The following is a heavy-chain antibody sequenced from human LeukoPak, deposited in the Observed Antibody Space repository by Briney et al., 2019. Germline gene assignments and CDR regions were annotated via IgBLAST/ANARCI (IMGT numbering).Heavy chain of an antibody. J-gene: IGHJ6*02. V-gene: IGHV4-39*07. CDR1: GGSISSSSYY. CDR2: IYYSGST. CDR3: ARDPPYYDFWSGFLESGYYYYGMDV. D-gene: IGHD3-3*01. Sequence: SETLSLTCTVSGGSISSSSYYWGWIRQPPGKGLEWIGSIYYSGSTYYNPSLKSRVTISVDTSKNQFSLKLSSVTAADTAVYYCARDPPYYDFWSGFLESGYYYYGMDVWGQGTTVTVSS.